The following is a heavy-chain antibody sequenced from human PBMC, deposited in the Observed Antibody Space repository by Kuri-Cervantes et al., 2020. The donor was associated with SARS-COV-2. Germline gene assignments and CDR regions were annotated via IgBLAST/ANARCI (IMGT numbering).Heavy chain of an antibody. CDR3: ARGRIGYSSGWSYWYFDL. CDR1: GGSFSGYY. D-gene: IGHD6-19*01. CDR2: INHSGST. J-gene: IGHJ2*01. Sequence: SQTLSLTCAVYGGSFSGYYWSWIRQPPGKGLEWIGEINHSGSTNYNPSLKSRVTISVDTSKNQFSLKLSSVTAADPAVYYCARGRIGYSSGWSYWYFDLWGRGTLVTVSS. V-gene: IGHV4-34*01.